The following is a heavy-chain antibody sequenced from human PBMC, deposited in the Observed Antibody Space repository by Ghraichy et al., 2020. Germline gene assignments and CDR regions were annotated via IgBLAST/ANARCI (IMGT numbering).Heavy chain of an antibody. D-gene: IGHD6-6*01. Sequence: GGSLRLSCVASGFNFNDYGMSWVRQAPGKGLEWVSGTSWNGRSTGYADSVEGRFTISRDNAKNTLYLQMNSLRDEDTALYYCASHLGEQLVSLDYWGLGILVTVSS. CDR3: ASHLGEQLVSLDY. CDR1: GFNFNDYG. V-gene: IGHV3-20*04. CDR2: TSWNGRST. J-gene: IGHJ4*02.